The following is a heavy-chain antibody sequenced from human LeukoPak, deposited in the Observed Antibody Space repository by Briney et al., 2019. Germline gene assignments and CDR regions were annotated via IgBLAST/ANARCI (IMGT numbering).Heavy chain of an antibody. V-gene: IGHV3-20*04. D-gene: IGHD2-15*01. CDR3: ARDYSGGYYYYYMDV. CDR1: GFTFDDYG. J-gene: IGHJ6*03. CDR2: INWNGGST. Sequence: GGSLRLSCAASGFTFDDYGMSWVRQAPGKGLEWVSGINWNGGSTGYADSVKGRFTISRDNAKNSLYLQMNSLRAEDTALYYCARDYSGGYYYYYMDVWGKGTTVTVSS.